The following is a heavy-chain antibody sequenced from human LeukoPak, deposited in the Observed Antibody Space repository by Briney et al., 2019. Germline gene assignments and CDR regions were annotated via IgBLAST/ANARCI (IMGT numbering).Heavy chain of an antibody. CDR2: VSGSGAST. D-gene: IGHD1-26*01. J-gene: IGHJ4*02. Sequence: GGSLRLSCAASGFTFRSYAMTWVRQAPGKGLEWVSTVSGSGASTNYADSVKGRFTISRVNSKNTLYLQMNSLSADDTAVFYCAKGPRVATTTYFFDYWGQGTLVTVSS. V-gene: IGHV3-23*01. CDR1: GFTFRSYA. CDR3: AKGPRVATTTYFFDY.